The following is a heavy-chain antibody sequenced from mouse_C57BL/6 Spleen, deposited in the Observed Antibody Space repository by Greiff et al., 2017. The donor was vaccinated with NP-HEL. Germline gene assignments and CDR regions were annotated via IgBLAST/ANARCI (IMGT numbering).Heavy chain of an antibody. V-gene: IGHV5-17*01. CDR2: ISSGSSTI. CDR3: AILYDYAMDY. D-gene: IGHD2-3*01. CDR1: GFTFSDYG. J-gene: IGHJ4*01. Sequence: EVKVVESGGGLVKPGGSLKLSCAASGFTFSDYGMHWVRQAPEKGLEWVAYISSGSSTIYYADTVKGRFTISRDNAKNTLFLQMTSLRSEDTAMYYCAILYDYAMDYWGQGTSVTVSS.